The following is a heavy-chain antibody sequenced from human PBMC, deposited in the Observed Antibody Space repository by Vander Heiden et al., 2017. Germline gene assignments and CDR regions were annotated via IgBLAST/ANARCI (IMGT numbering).Heavy chain of an antibody. V-gene: IGHV3-21*01. J-gene: IGHJ4*02. Sequence: ASGRRLVKPGGSLTLSCAASGFTFSSSSMHWVRPAPGKGLEWVSAMSSSSSYIYYADSVKGRFTISRDNAKNSLYLQMNSLRAEDTAVYYCASTLRGYSYGGFDYWGQGTLVTVSS. D-gene: IGHD5-18*01. CDR2: MSSSSSYI. CDR1: GFTFSSSS. CDR3: ASTLRGYSYGGFDY.